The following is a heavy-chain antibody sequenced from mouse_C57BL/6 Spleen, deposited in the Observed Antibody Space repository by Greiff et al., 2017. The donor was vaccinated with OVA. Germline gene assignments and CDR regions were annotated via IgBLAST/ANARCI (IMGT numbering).Heavy chain of an antibody. Sequence: VQLKQSGAELVKPGASVKLSCTASGFNIKDYYMHWVKQRTEQGLEWIGRIDPEDGETKYASKFQGKATITADTSSNTAYLQLSSLTSEDTAVYYCARGTTVVATDYWGQGTTLTVSS. CDR3: ARGTTVVATDY. V-gene: IGHV14-2*01. D-gene: IGHD1-1*01. CDR1: GFNIKDYY. J-gene: IGHJ2*01. CDR2: IDPEDGET.